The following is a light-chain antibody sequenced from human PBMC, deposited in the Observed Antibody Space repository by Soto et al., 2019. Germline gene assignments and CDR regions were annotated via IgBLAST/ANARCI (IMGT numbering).Light chain of an antibody. CDR3: QQSYSTPYT. CDR1: QRGGDY. J-gene: IGKJ2*01. CDR2: SAS. Sequence: DIQMTQSPSSLSASVGDRVTITCRACQRGGDYLNWYQQRPGKAPNLLIHSASSLQSGVPSRFSGSGSGKDFTLTISSMHPEDLATYYCQQSYSTPYTFGQGTKLEI. V-gene: IGKV1-39*01.